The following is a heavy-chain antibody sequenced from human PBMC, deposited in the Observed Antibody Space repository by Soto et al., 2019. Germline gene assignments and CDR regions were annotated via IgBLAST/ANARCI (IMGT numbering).Heavy chain of an antibody. CDR2: ISYDGSNK. CDR1: GFTFSSYA. D-gene: IGHD2-2*01. J-gene: IGHJ6*02. Sequence: GGALRLSCAASGFTFSSYAMHWVRQAPGKGLEWVAVISYDGSNKYYADSVKGRFTISRDNSKNTLYLQMNSLRAEDTAVYYCAREVVPAAIPPYYYYYGMDVWGQGTTVTVSS. CDR3: AREVVPAAIPPYYYYYGMDV. V-gene: IGHV3-30-3*01.